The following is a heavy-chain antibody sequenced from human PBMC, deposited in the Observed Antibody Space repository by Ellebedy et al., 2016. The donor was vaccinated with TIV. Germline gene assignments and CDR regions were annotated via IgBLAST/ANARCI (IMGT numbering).Heavy chain of an antibody. J-gene: IGHJ4*02. CDR3: AKEGRRKIVMVIET. Sequence: PSETLSLTCAASGLNFNNAVMTWVRQAPGKGLEWVSTIRGAGGSTFYAESVKGRFIISSDTSKNVLYLQMNSLSVEDTAFYFCAKEGRRKIVMVIETWGQGTPVTVSS. CDR2: IRGAGGST. CDR1: GLNFNNAV. V-gene: IGHV3-23*01. D-gene: IGHD3-22*01.